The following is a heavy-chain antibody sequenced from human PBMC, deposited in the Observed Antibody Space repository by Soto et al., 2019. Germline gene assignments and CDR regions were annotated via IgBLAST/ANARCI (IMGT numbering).Heavy chain of an antibody. D-gene: IGHD2-2*01. J-gene: IGHJ4*02. V-gene: IGHV3-23*01. CDR1: GFTFSNYA. Sequence: EVQLLESGGGLVQPGGSLRLSCAASGFTFSNYAMNWVRQAPGKGLEWVSTISGSGGSPYYADSVKGRFTISRDNSKSTPDLQMNSPRAGESAIYYSAKAGTRGLNYFVYWGEGRLVTVAS. CDR2: ISGSGGSP. CDR3: AKAGTRGLNYFVY.